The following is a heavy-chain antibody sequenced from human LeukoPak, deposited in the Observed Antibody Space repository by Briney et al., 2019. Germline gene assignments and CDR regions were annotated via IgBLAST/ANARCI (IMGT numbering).Heavy chain of an antibody. CDR3: AKNSGPRSFDY. CDR1: GFTFSSYW. D-gene: IGHD4-23*01. Sequence: GGSLRLSCEASGFTFSSYWMHWVRQAPAKGPEWVSRIQIDVSSTVYADSVKGRFTISRDNAKNSLYLQMNSLRVEDTAVYYCAKNSGPRSFDYWGQGTLVSASS. V-gene: IGHV3-74*01. J-gene: IGHJ4*02. CDR2: IQIDVSST.